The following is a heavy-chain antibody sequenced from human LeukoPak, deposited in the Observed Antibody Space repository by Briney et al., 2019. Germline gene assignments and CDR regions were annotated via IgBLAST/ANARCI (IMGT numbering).Heavy chain of an antibody. V-gene: IGHV1-2*04. CDR3: ARAWDGGLIIFDY. CDR2: INPNSGGT. CDR1: EYSFTGFY. J-gene: IGHJ4*02. Sequence: GASVKVSCKTSEYSFTGFYIHWVRQAPGQGLEWMGWINPNSGGTNYAQKFQGWVTMTRDTSISTAYMELSRLKSDEPAVYYRARAWDGGLIIFDYWVKEPLATVPP. D-gene: IGHD3-16*01.